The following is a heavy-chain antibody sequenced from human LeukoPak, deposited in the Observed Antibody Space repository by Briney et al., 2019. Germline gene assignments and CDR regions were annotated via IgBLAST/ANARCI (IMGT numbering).Heavy chain of an antibody. CDR2: INWKGGST. D-gene: IGHD4-17*01. CDR1: GFTFSSFW. CDR3: ARSYGPHATDAFDI. V-gene: IGHV3-20*01. Sequence: GGSLRLSCAASGFTFSSFWMHWVRQAPGKGLEWVSGINWKGGSTGYADSVKGRFTIFRDNAKNSLYLQMNSLRAEDTALYHCARSYGPHATDAFDIWGQGTMVSVSS. J-gene: IGHJ3*02.